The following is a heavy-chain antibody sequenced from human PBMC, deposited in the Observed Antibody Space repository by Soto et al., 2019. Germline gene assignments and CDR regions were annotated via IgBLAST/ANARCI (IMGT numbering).Heavy chain of an antibody. CDR2: ISGSGGST. CDR3: AKDPRIVVVVAATHYMDV. CDR1: GFTFSSYA. Sequence: ESGGGLVQPGGSLRLSCAASGFTFSSYAMSWVRQAPGKGLEWVSAISGSGGSTYYADSVKGRFTISRDNSKNTLYLQMNSLRAEDTAVYYCAKDPRIVVVVAATHYMDVWGKGTTVTVSS. J-gene: IGHJ6*03. V-gene: IGHV3-23*01. D-gene: IGHD2-15*01.